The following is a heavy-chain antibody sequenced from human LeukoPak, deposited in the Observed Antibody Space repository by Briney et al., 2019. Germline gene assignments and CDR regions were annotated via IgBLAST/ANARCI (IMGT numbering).Heavy chain of an antibody. CDR1: GFTFSDYY. CDR3: ARDAAGGGFDY. J-gene: IGHJ4*02. V-gene: IGHV3-11*01. D-gene: IGHD2-15*01. CDR2: ISSGGSTI. Sequence: GGSLRLSCAASGFTFSDYYMSWIRQAPGKGLEWLSYISSGGSTIYYADSVKGRFTISRENAENSLYLQMNSLRAEDTAVYYCARDAAGGGFDYWGQGTLVTVSS.